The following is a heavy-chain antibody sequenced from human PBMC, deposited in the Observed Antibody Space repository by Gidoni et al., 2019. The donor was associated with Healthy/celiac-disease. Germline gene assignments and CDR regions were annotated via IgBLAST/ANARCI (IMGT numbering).Heavy chain of an antibody. V-gene: IGHV3-72*01. CDR2: TRNKANSYTT. D-gene: IGHD5-12*01. Sequence: EVQLVESGGGLVQPGGSLRLSCAASGFTFSDHYMDWVRQAPGKGLEWVGRTRNKANSYTTEYAASVKGRFTISRDDSKNSLYLQMNSLKTEDTAVYYCASRTAANVFKDGYNFDYWGQGTLVTVSS. CDR1: GFTFSDHY. CDR3: ASRTAANVFKDGYNFDY. J-gene: IGHJ4*02.